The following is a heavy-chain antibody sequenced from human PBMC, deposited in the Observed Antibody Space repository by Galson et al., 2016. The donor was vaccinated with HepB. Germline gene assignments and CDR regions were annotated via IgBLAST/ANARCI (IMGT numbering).Heavy chain of an antibody. J-gene: IGHJ4*02. CDR1: GFTFSSFA. D-gene: IGHD3-3*01. CDR2: ISKDGSNK. Sequence: SLRLSCAASGFTFSSFAMHWVRQAPGKGLEWVAAISKDGSNKYYADSVKGRFTISRDNSKNTLYLQMNSLRAEDTAVYYCAKMGDEWFVNGAPDSYFDSWGQGTLVTVSS. CDR3: AKMGDEWFVNGAPDSYFDS. V-gene: IGHV3-30*18.